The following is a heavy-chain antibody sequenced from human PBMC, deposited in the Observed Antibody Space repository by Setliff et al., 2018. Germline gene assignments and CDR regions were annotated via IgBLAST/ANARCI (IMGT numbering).Heavy chain of an antibody. D-gene: IGHD2-2*01. J-gene: IGHJ5*02. CDR1: GYTFTSYG. CDR3: VRAPPTVVIPPGRAFFDP. Sequence: ASVKVSCKSSGYTFTSYGINWVRQAPGQGLEWMGWINPRTGVTNYAQKFQGRVTMTTDTYTGTANMELRSLRSDDTAVYYCVRAPPTVVIPPGRAFFDPWGQGTLVTVSS. V-gene: IGHV1-18*01. CDR2: INPRTGVT.